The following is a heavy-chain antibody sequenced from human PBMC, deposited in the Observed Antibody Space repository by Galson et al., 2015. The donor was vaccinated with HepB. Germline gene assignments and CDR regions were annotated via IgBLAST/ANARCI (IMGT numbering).Heavy chain of an antibody. CDR1: GFTFSSYS. Sequence: SLRLSCAASGFTFSSYSMNWVRQAPGGGLEWVAYISSSGSSKTYADSVEGRFTISRDNVKNLLYLQMNSLRAEDTALYYCARRGGRRDEDNWGQGTLVTVSS. CDR3: ARRGGRRDEDN. CDR2: ISSSGSSK. J-gene: IGHJ4*02. D-gene: IGHD5-24*01. V-gene: IGHV3-48*01.